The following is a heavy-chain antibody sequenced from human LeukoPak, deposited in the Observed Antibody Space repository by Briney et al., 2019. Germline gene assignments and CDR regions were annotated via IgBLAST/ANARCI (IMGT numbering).Heavy chain of an antibody. CDR2: ISSSSSYI. CDR3: ARVAQGNYGDYVDP. CDR1: GFMFSSYG. V-gene: IGHV3-21*01. D-gene: IGHD4-17*01. Sequence: GGSLRLSCAASGFMFSSYGMNWVRQAPGKGLEWVSSISSSSSYIYYADSVKGRFTISRDNAKNSLYLQMNSLRAEDTAVYYCARVAQGNYGDYVDPWGQGTLVTVSS. J-gene: IGHJ5*02.